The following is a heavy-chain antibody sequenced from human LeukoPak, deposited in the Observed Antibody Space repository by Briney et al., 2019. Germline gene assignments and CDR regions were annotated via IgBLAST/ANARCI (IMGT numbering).Heavy chain of an antibody. CDR1: GGSFSGYY. V-gene: IGHV4-34*01. CDR2: INHSGST. D-gene: IGHD1-26*01. CDR3: ARRGGSYSY. J-gene: IGHJ4*02. Sequence: SETLSLTCAVYGGSFSGYYWSWIRQPPGKGLEWIGEINHSGSTNYNPSLKSRVTISVDTSKNQFSLKLSSVTAADTAVYYCARRGGSYSYWGQGTLVTVSS.